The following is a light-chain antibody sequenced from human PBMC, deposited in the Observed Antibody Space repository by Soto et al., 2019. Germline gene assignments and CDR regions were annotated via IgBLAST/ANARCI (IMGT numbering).Light chain of an antibody. Sequence: EIVLTQSPGTLSLSPGERATLSCRASQSVSSSYLAWYQQRPGQAPRLLIYGASSSATGIPDRFSGSGSGTDLTLTISRLEPEDVAVYYCQHYCSSPLFTFGPGTKVDIK. J-gene: IGKJ3*01. CDR3: QHYCSSPLFT. CDR1: QSVSSSY. CDR2: GAS. V-gene: IGKV3-20*01.